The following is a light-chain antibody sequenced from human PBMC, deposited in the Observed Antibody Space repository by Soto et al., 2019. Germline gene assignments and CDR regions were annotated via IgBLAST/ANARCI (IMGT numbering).Light chain of an antibody. J-gene: IGKJ1*01. CDR1: QGIGDT. Sequence: EVVMSQSPATRSVSPVASATLSCRASQGIGDTLAWYQHKPGQTPRLLIYDTSTRATGVPTRFSGSGSGTEFTLTIRRLEPDDFAVYYCQQYGSSPRTFGQGTKVDIK. CDR2: DTS. V-gene: IGKV3-15*01. CDR3: QQYGSSPRT.